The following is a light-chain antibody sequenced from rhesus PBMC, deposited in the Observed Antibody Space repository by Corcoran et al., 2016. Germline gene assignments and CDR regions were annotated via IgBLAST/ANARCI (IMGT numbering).Light chain of an antibody. Sequence: DIQMTQSPSSLSASVGDTVTITCRASQGISSWLAWYQQKPGKAPKLLIYKASSLQSGVPSRFSGSGTGTDFSLTNSSLPSEDSATYHGQQYSTRPWTFGQGTKVEIK. CDR1: QGISSW. CDR2: KAS. V-gene: IGKV1-22*01. CDR3: QQYSTRPWT. J-gene: IGKJ1*01.